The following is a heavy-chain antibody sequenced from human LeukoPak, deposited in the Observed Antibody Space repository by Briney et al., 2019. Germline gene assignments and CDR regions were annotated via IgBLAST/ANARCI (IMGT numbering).Heavy chain of an antibody. V-gene: IGHV3-23*01. D-gene: IGHD5-12*01. CDR2: ISGSGGST. CDR1: GFTFSSYA. J-gene: IGHJ4*02. CDR3: AKANSGYDYFDY. Sequence: GSLSLSCAASGFTFSSYAMSWVRPAPRKGLEWVSAISGSGGSTYCADSVKGRFTISRENSKNTLYRQMNSLRAEDTGVYYCAKANSGYDYFDYWGQGTLVTVSS.